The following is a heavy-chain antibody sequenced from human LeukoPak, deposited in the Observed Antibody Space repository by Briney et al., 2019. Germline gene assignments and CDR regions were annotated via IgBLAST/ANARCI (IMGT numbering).Heavy chain of an antibody. Sequence: GESLKISCKGSGYSFTSYWIGWVRQMPGKGLEWMGIIYPGDSDTRYSPSFQGQVTISADNSISTAYLPWSSLQASYTAMYYCASRSSTRDFDYWGQGTLVTVSS. CDR1: GYSFTSYW. CDR2: IYPGDSDT. D-gene: IGHD2-2*01. J-gene: IGHJ4*02. V-gene: IGHV5-51*01. CDR3: ASRSSTRDFDY.